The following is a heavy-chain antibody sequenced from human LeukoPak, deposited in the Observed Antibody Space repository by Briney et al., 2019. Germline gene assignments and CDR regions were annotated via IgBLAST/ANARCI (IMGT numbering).Heavy chain of an antibody. CDR2: IIPIFGTA. D-gene: IGHD3-10*01. J-gene: IGHJ5*02. V-gene: IGHV1-69*06. CDR1: GGTFSSYA. Sequence: VASVKVSCKASGGTFSSYAISWVRQAPGQGLEWMGGIIPIFGTANYAQKFQGRVTITADKSTSTAYMELSSLRSEDPAVYYCARDGGSYGSGSRNWFDPWGQGTLVTVSS. CDR3: ARDGGSYGSGSRNWFDP.